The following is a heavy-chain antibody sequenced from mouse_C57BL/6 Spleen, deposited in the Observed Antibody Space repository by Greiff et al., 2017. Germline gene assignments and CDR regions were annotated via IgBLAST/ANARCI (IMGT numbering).Heavy chain of an antibody. Sequence: VQLQQPGAELVKPGASVKLSCKASGYTFTSYWMHWVKQRPGRGLEWIGRIDPNSGGTKYNEKFKSKATLTVDKPSSTAYMQLISLTSEDSAVYYCAREWEYVYDGYFDVWGTGTTVTVSS. CDR1: GYTFTSYW. D-gene: IGHD2-2*01. CDR2: IDPNSGGT. V-gene: IGHV1-72*01. CDR3: AREWEYVYDGYFDV. J-gene: IGHJ1*03.